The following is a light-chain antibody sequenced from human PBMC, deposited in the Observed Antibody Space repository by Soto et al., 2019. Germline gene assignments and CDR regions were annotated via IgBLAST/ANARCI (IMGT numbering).Light chain of an antibody. V-gene: IGKV3-11*01. J-gene: IGKJ1*01. Sequence: EIVLTQSPATLSLSPGERATLSCRASQSVSSYLAWYQQKPGQAPRLLIYDASNRATGIPAKFSGSGSGTDLTHTISSLEPEDFAVYYCQQRSNWWTFGQGTKVEIK. CDR1: QSVSSY. CDR3: QQRSNWWT. CDR2: DAS.